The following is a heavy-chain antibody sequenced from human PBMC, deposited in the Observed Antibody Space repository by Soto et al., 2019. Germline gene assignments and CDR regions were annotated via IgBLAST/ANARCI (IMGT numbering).Heavy chain of an antibody. V-gene: IGHV4-4*02. CDR2: IYHSGST. J-gene: IGHJ6*02. CDR3: ARVSGSYYYGMDV. Sequence: SETLSLTCAVSSGSISSSNWWSWVRQPPGKGLEWIGEIYHSGSTNYNPSLKSRVTISVDKSKNQFSLKLNSVTAADTAVYYCARVSGSYYYGMDVWGQGTTVTVSS. CDR1: SGSISSSNW.